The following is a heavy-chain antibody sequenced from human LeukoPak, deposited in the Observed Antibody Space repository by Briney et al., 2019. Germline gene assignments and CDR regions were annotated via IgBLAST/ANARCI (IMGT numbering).Heavy chain of an antibody. V-gene: IGHV1-2*02. J-gene: IGHJ4*02. D-gene: IGHD3-10*01. CDR3: ARSDSPRNYYGSGTYSTRDY. Sequence: GASVTVSCKASGYTFTGYYMHWVRQAPGQGLEWMGWINPNSGGTNFAQKFQGRVTMTRDTSISTAYMELSRLTSDDTAVYYCARSDSPRNYYGSGTYSTRDYWGQRTLVTVSS. CDR1: GYTFTGYY. CDR2: INPNSGGT.